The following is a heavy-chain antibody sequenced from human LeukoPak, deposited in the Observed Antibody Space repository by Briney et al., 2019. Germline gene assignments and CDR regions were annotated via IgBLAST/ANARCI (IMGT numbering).Heavy chain of an antibody. J-gene: IGHJ4*02. CDR3: AGGLRGWTLSYYFGQ. Sequence: GGSLRLSCAASGFTFGSYEMNWVRQAPGKGLEWVSYISSSGSTVYYADSVKGRFTISRNNAKNSLYLQMNSLRAEDTAVYYCAGGLRGWTLSYYFGQWGQGTLVTVSS. V-gene: IGHV3-48*03. CDR1: GFTFGSYE. CDR2: ISSSGSTV. D-gene: IGHD3/OR15-3a*01.